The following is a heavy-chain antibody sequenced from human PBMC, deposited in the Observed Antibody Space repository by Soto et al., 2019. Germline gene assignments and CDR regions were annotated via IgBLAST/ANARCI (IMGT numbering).Heavy chain of an antibody. V-gene: IGHV3-9*01. CDR3: AKATHDGYKTYFDY. J-gene: IGHJ4*02. CDR1: GFTFDDYA. CDR2: ISWNSGSI. D-gene: IGHD5-12*01. Sequence: EVQLVESGGGLVQPGRSLRLSCAASGFTFDDYAMHWVRQAPGKGLEWVSGISWNSGSIGYADSVKGRFTISRDNAKNSLYLQMNSLRAEDTALYYCAKATHDGYKTYFDYWGQGTLVTVSS.